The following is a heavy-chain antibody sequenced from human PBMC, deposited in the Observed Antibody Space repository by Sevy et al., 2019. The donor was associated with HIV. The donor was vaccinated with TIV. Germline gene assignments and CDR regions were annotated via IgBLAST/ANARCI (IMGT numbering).Heavy chain of an antibody. J-gene: IGHJ4*02. CDR2: ISGSGGST. D-gene: IGHD4-17*01. Sequence: GGSLRLSCTASGFTFSSYAMSWVRQAPGKGLEWVSAISGSGGSTYYADSVKGRFTISRDNSKNTLYLQMNSLRAEDTAVYYCAKDLNQMTNFDYWGQGTLVTVSS. CDR3: AKDLNQMTNFDY. V-gene: IGHV3-23*01. CDR1: GFTFSSYA.